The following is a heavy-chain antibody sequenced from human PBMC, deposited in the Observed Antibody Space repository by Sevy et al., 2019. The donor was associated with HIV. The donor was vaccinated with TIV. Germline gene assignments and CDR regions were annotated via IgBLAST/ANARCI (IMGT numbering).Heavy chain of an antibody. J-gene: IGHJ3*02. CDR3: AKTRGGATNDAFDI. CDR1: GGSISSGNYY. D-gene: IGHD1-26*01. V-gene: IGHV4-30-4*01. CDR2: FYYSGST. Sequence: SETLSLTCTVSGGSISSGNYYWSWIRQLPGKGLEWIGYFYYSGSTYYNPSLKSRLTISVDTSKNQFSLKLSSVTAADTAVYYCAKTRGGATNDAFDIWGQRTMVTVSS.